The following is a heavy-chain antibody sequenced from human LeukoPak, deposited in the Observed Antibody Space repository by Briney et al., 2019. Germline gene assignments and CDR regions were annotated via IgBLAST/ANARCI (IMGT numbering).Heavy chain of an antibody. CDR1: GYTFTDYY. V-gene: IGHV1-2*02. J-gene: IGHJ4*02. D-gene: IGHD3-16*01. CDR3: ASGGYADY. Sequence: AAVKVSCKTSGYTFTDYYMQWVRQAPGQGLEWMGWINRNSGGTHYPQKFQGRVTMTRDPSISTAYMELSRLRSDDTAVYYCASGGYADYWGQGTLVT. CDR2: INRNSGGT.